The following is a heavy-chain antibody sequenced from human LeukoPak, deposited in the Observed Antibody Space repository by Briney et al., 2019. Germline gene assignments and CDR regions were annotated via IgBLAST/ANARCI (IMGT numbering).Heavy chain of an antibody. J-gene: IGHJ5*02. CDR3: ARALAFGGWLDP. CDR1: GFTVSSTY. D-gene: IGHD3-16*01. CDR2: IYGGGTT. V-gene: IGHV3-53*01. Sequence: GGSLRLSCAASGFTVSSTYMNWVRQVPGKGLEWVSVIYGGGTTFYADSVKGPFTVSRDNSKNTLFLQMNSLRAEDTAVYYCARALAFGGWLDPWGRGTLVTVSS.